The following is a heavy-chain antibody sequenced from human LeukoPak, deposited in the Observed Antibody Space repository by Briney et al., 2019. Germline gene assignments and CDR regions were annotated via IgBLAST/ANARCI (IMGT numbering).Heavy chain of an antibody. V-gene: IGHV3-30*01. D-gene: IGHD2-15*01. CDR2: VSYDGSNK. J-gene: IGHJ4*02. Sequence: GGSLRLSCAASGFTFSSYAMYWVRQAPGKGLEWVAAVSYDGSNKYYADSVKGRFTISRDNSKNTLYLQMNSLRAEDTAVYSCAKGYCSGGTCYYYFDYWGQGTLVTVSS. CDR3: AKGYCSGGTCYYYFDY. CDR1: GFTFSSYA.